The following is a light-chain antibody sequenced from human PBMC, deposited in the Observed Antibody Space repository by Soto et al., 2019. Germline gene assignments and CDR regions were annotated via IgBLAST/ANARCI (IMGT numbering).Light chain of an antibody. V-gene: IGLV4-69*01. J-gene: IGLJ3*02. CDR1: SGHSSYA. Sequence: QPVLTQSPSASASLGASVKLTCTLSSGHSSYAIAWHQQQPEKGPRYLMKLNSDGSHSKGDGIPDRFSGSSSGAERYLTISCLQSEDEADYYCLTWGTGLLVFGGGTKLTVL. CDR3: LTWGTGLLV. CDR2: LNSDGSH.